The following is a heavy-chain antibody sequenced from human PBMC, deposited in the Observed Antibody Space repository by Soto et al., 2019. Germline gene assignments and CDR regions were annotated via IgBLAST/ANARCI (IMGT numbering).Heavy chain of an antibody. D-gene: IGHD6-6*01. CDR1: GYTFTSYD. Sequence: ASVKVSCKASGYTFTSYDINWVRQATGQGLEWMGWMNPNSGNTGYAQKFQGRVTMTRNTSISTAYMELSSLRSEDTAVYYCARGSPHSSSSHDYYYYYIDVRTKRTTVPVS. CDR2: MNPNSGNT. V-gene: IGHV1-8*01. CDR3: ARGSPHSSSSHDYYYYYIDV. J-gene: IGHJ6*03.